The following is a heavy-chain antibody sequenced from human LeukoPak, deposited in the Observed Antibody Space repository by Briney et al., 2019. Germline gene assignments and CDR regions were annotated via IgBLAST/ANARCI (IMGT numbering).Heavy chain of an antibody. J-gene: IGHJ4*02. CDR2: ISSSGSTI. D-gene: IGHD2-15*01. Sequence: AGSLRLSCAASGFTFSSYEMNWVRQAPGKGLEWVSYISSSGSTIYYADSVKGRFTISRDNAKNSLYLQMNSLRAEDTAVYYCARAPPYCSGGSCYGGSDYWGQGTLVTVSS. CDR3: ARAPPYCSGGSCYGGSDY. V-gene: IGHV3-48*03. CDR1: GFTFSSYE.